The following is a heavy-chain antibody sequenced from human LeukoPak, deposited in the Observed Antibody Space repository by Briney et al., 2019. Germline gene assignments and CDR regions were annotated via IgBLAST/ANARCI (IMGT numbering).Heavy chain of an antibody. CDR1: GSTFSSYW. Sequence: GGSLRLSCAASGSTFSSYWMSWVRQAPGKGLEWVANIKQDGSEKYYVDSVKGRFTISRDNAKNTLYLQMNSLRAEDTAVYYCAKDWGYGGAFDIWGQGTMVTVSS. CDR2: IKQDGSEK. CDR3: AKDWGYGGAFDI. V-gene: IGHV3-7*03. D-gene: IGHD5-12*01. J-gene: IGHJ3*02.